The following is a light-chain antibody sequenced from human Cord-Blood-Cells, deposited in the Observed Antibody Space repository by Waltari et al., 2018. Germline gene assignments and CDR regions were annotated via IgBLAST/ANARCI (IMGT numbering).Light chain of an antibody. Sequence: EVVLTQSPDFQSVTPKEKVTTTCRAMQSIGRSLHWYQQQPDQSPKLLIKDASQSISGVPSRFSGSGSGTDFTLTINSLEAEDAATYYCHQSSSLRWTFGQGTKVEIK. V-gene: IGKV6-21*02. CDR3: HQSSSLRWT. J-gene: IGKJ1*01. CDR1: QSIGRS. CDR2: DAS.